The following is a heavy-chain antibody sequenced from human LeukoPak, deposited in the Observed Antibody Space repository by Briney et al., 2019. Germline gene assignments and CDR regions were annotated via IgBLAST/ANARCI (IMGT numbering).Heavy chain of an antibody. CDR3: ARQNSGWFDP. CDR1: ESSFTGYW. CDR2: IYPGDSDT. V-gene: IGHV5-51*01. Sequence: GESLKISCKGSESSFTGYWIAWVRQMPGKGLEWMGIIYPGDSDTRYSPSFQGHVTISADKSISTAYLQWNSLKASDTAMYYCARQNSGWFDPWGQGTPVTVSS. D-gene: IGHD6-25*01. J-gene: IGHJ5*02.